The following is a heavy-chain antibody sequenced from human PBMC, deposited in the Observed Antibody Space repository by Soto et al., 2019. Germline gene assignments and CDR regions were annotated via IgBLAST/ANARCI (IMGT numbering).Heavy chain of an antibody. CDR1: GFTFSSYG. Sequence: GGSLRLSCAASGFTFSSYGMHWVRQAPGKGLEWVAVISYDGSNKYYADSVKGRFTISRDNSKNTLYLQMNSLRAEDTAVYYCAKGYYYDSSGYYYVSYFDYWGQGTLVTVS. D-gene: IGHD3-22*01. CDR3: AKGYYYDSSGYYYVSYFDY. V-gene: IGHV3-30*18. J-gene: IGHJ4*02. CDR2: ISYDGSNK.